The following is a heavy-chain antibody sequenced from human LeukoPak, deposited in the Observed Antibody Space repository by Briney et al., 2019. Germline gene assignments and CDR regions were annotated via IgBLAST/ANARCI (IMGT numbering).Heavy chain of an antibody. J-gene: IGHJ2*01. Sequence: PSGTLSLTCAVSGGSISISSSNCWSWVRQPPGKGLEWIWEIFHSGSTNYNPSLKSRVTISVDKSKNQFSLKLSSLTAADTAVYYCARDLHGGNSFTSDWYFDLWGRGTLVTVSS. CDR2: IFHSGST. V-gene: IGHV4-4*02. CDR1: GGSISISSSNC. D-gene: IGHD4-23*01. CDR3: ARDLHGGNSFTSDWYFDL.